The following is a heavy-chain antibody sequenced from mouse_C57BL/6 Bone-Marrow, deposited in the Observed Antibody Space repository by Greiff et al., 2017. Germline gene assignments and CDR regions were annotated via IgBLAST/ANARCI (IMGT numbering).Heavy chain of an antibody. V-gene: IGHV14-4*01. D-gene: IGHD2-5*01. Sequence: EVKLMESGAELVRPGASVKLSCTASGFNIKDDYMHWVKQRPEQGLEWIGWIDPENGDTEYASKFQGKATITADTSSNTAYLQLSSLTSEDTAVYYCTTRPPYYSNYLLAYWGQGTLVTVSA. CDR3: TTRPPYYSNYLLAY. J-gene: IGHJ3*01. CDR2: IDPENGDT. CDR1: GFNIKDDY.